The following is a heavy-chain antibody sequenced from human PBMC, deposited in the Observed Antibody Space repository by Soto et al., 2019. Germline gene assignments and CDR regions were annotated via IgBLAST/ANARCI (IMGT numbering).Heavy chain of an antibody. V-gene: IGHV3-53*02. CDR3: ARHAWLES. Sequence: EVQLVETGGGRTQPGVSLRLSCAASGFNGRSNSLNWVRQAPGKGLEWVSVMHSDDSTNYADSVKGRFTISRDNSENTFYLQMNSLRVEDTAVYYCARHAWLESWGQGTLVTVSA. J-gene: IGHJ5*01. CDR2: MHSDDST. CDR1: GFNGRSNS.